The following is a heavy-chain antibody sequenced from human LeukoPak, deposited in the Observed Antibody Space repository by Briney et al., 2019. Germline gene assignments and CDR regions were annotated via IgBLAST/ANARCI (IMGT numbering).Heavy chain of an antibody. Sequence: SETLSLTCAVYGGSFSGYYWSWIRQPPGKGLEWIGYIYYSGSTNYNPSLKSRVTISVDTSKNQFSLKLSSVTAADTAVYYCACRGDYGDYNLDYWGQGTLVTVSS. CDR3: ACRGDYGDYNLDY. V-gene: IGHV4-59*01. J-gene: IGHJ4*02. D-gene: IGHD4-17*01. CDR1: GGSFSGYY. CDR2: IYYSGST.